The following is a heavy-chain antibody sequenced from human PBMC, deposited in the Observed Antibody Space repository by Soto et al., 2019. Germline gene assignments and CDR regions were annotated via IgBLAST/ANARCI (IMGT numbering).Heavy chain of an antibody. CDR3: ASGYYYDSSGYYYGMDV. V-gene: IGHV3-11*01. Sequence: SLRLSCAASGFTFSDYYMSWIRQAPGKGLEWVSYISSSGSTIYYADSVKGRFTISRDNAKNSLYLQMNSLRAEDTAVYYCASGYYYDSSGYYYGMDVWGQGTTVTVSS. CDR2: ISSSGSTI. CDR1: GFTFSDYY. D-gene: IGHD3-22*01. J-gene: IGHJ6*02.